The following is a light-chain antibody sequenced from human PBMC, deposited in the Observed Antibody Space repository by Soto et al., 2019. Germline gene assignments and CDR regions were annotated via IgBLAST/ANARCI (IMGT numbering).Light chain of an antibody. V-gene: IGLV1-44*01. Sequence: QSVLTQPPSASGTPGQRVTISCSGSSSNIGSHFVNWYQQLPGTAPKLLMYNNDQRPSGVPDRFYGSKSGTSASLAISGIQYEDEADYQCETWDDSLNGMVFGGGTKLTVL. CDR2: NND. CDR3: ETWDDSLNGMV. J-gene: IGLJ3*02. CDR1: SSNIGSHF.